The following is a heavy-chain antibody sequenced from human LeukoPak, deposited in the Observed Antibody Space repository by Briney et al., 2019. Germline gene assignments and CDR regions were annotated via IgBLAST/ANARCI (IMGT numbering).Heavy chain of an antibody. CDR3: ARGPLWFGERYFDY. Sequence: GASVKVSCKASGYTFTGYYMHWVRQAPGQGLEWMGWINPNSGGTNYAQKFQGRVTMTRDTSIRTAYMELSRLRSDDTAVYYCARGPLWFGERYFDYWGQGTLVTVSS. CDR1: GYTFTGYY. D-gene: IGHD3-10*01. V-gene: IGHV1-2*02. CDR2: INPNSGGT. J-gene: IGHJ4*02.